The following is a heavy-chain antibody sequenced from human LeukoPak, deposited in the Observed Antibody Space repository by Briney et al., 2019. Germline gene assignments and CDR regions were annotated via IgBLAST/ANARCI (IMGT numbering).Heavy chain of an antibody. Sequence: GGSLRLSCTASGFTFSDYGVNWFRQAPGKGLEWVAFIRSKPYGGTTEYAASVKGRFSISRDDSTSTVYLQMNSLKTEDTALYYCSRTRISGIDGFDIRGQGTMVTVSS. CDR2: IRSKPYGGTT. J-gene: IGHJ3*02. V-gene: IGHV3-49*03. D-gene: IGHD2-15*01. CDR3: SRTRISGIDGFDI. CDR1: GFTFSDYG.